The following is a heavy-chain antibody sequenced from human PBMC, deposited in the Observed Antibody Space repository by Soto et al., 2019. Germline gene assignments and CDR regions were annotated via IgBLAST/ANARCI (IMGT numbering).Heavy chain of an antibody. CDR1: GFTFSSYG. Sequence: GGSLRLSCAASGFTFSSYGMHWVRQAPGKGLEWVAVIWYDGSNKYYADSVKGRFTISRDNSKNTLYLQMNSLRAEETAVYYCARDDCSSTSCYFYYGMDVWGQGTTVTVSS. V-gene: IGHV3-33*01. J-gene: IGHJ6*02. D-gene: IGHD2-2*01. CDR3: ARDDCSSTSCYFYYGMDV. CDR2: IWYDGSNK.